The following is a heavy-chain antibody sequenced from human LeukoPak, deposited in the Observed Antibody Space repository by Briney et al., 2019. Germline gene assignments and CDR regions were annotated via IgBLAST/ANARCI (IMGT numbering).Heavy chain of an antibody. V-gene: IGHV4-34*01. CDR2: INHSGST. CDR3: ARARITGTHATSNWFDP. D-gene: IGHD1-20*01. CDR1: GGSFSGYY. Sequence: SVTLSLTCVVYGGSFSGYYWSWIRQPPGKGLEWIGEINHSGSTNYNPSLKSRVTISVDTSKNQFSLKLSSVTAADTAVYYCARARITGTHATSNWFDPWGQGTLVTVSS. J-gene: IGHJ5*02.